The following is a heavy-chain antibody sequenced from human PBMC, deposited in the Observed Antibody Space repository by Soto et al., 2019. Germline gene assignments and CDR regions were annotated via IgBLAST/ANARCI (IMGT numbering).Heavy chain of an antibody. Sequence: GSLRLSCTASGFTFGDYAMSWVRQAPGKGLEWVGFIRSKAYGGTTEYAASVKGRFTISRDDSKSIAYLQMNSLKTEDTAVYYCTRERGYSYGEDFDYWGQGTLVTVSS. V-gene: IGHV3-49*04. CDR2: IRSKAYGGTT. CDR3: TRERGYSYGEDFDY. J-gene: IGHJ4*02. CDR1: GFTFGDYA. D-gene: IGHD5-18*01.